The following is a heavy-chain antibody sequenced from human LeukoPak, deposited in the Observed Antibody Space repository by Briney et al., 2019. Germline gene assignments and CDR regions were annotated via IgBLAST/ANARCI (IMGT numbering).Heavy chain of an antibody. CDR2: IIPIFGTA. V-gene: IGHV1-69*13. CDR1: GGTFSSYA. CDR3: ASTPLKYCGGDCYSFFDY. Sequence: SVKVSCKASGGTFSSYAISWVRQAPGQGLEWMGGIIPIFGTANYAQKFQGRVTITADESTSTAYMELSSLRSEDTAVYYCASTPLKYCGGDCYSFFDYWGQGTLVTVSS. J-gene: IGHJ4*02. D-gene: IGHD2-21*02.